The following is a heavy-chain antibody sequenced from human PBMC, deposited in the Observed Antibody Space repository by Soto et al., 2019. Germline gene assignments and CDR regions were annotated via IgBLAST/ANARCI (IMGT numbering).Heavy chain of an antibody. Sequence: PSETLSLTCTVSGGSISSYYWSWIRQPPGKGLEWIGYIYYSGRTNYNPSIKSRDTITVDTSKNQYSMKMSSVTDTDTDVYYCARELGDYGMDVWGQGTTVTVSS. V-gene: IGHV4-59*01. CDR1: GGSISSYY. CDR3: ARELGDYGMDV. J-gene: IGHJ6*02. D-gene: IGHD3-16*01. CDR2: IYYSGRT.